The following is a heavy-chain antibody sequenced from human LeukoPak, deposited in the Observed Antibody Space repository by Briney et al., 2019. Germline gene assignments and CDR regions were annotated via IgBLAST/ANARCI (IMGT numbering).Heavy chain of an antibody. CDR2: IYYSGSS. D-gene: IGHD2-8*01. J-gene: IGHJ4*02. CDR3: AASGYSTRWYYYDF. CDR1: GGSISSYY. Sequence: SETLSLTCTVSGGSISSYYWSWIRQPPGKGLEWIGSIYYSGSSYYTPSLKSRLTISVDTSKDQFSLKLTSVTAADTAVYYCAASGYSTRWYYYDFWGQGTLVTVSS. V-gene: IGHV4-59*05.